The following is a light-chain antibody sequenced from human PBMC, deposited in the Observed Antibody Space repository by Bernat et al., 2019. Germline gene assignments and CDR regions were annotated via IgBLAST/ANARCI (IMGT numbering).Light chain of an antibody. V-gene: IGKV2-24*01. CDR1: ESLVHSNGNTY. CDR2: RIS. CDR3: MQATHVPWT. J-gene: IGKJ1*01. Sequence: DIVMTQTPLFSPVTLGQPASISCRSSESLVHSNGNTYLTWLHQRPGQPPRLLIYRISNRFSGVPDRFSGSRAGTEFTLKISRVEADDVGVYYCMQATHVPWTFGQGTKVEIK.